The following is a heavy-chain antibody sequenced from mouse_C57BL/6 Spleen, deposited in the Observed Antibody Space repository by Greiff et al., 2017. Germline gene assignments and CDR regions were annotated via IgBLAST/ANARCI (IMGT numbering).Heavy chain of an antibody. Sequence: QVQLQQSGAELVRPGASVTLSCKASGYTFTDYEMHWVKQTPVHGLEWIGAIDPETGGTAYNQKFKGKAILTADKSSSTAYMELRSLTSEDSAVYYCTRWYSNYVYDFDYRGQGTTVTVSS. CDR1: GYTFTDYE. D-gene: IGHD2-5*01. CDR2: IDPETGGT. CDR3: TRWYSNYVYDFDY. V-gene: IGHV1-15*01. J-gene: IGHJ2*01.